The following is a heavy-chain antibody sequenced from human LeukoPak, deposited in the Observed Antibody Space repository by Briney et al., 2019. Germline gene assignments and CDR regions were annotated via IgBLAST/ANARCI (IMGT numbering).Heavy chain of an antibody. V-gene: IGHV3-7*04. CDR3: ARAYS. D-gene: IGHD2-21*01. CDR2: IKEDGSKE. J-gene: IGHJ5*02. CDR1: GFTFSSNW. Sequence: GGSLGLSCAASGFTFSSNWMSWVRQAPGKGLEWVANIKEDGSKENYEDSVKGRFTISRDNAKNSLYLQMSSLRAEDTAVYYCARAYSWGQGTRVTVSS.